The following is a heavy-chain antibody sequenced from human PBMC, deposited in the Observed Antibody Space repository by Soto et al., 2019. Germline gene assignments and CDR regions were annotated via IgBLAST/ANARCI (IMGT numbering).Heavy chain of an antibody. CDR1: GFTFDDYA. CDR3: AKGTITYYYGSGSYGGEYYFDY. CDR2: ISWNSGSI. J-gene: IGHJ4*02. V-gene: IGHV3-9*01. Sequence: DVQLVESGGGLVQPGRSLRLSCAASGFTFDDYAMHWVRQAPGKGLEWVSGISWNSGSIGYADSVKGRFTISRDNAKNSLYLQMNSLRAEDTALYYCAKGTITYYYGSGSYGGEYYFDYWGQGTLVTVSS. D-gene: IGHD3-10*01.